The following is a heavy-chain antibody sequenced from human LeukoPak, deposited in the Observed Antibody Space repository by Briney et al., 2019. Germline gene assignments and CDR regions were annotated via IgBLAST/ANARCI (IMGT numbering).Heavy chain of an antibody. CDR2: IYTSGNT. CDR1: GGSISSYY. J-gene: IGHJ4*02. CDR3: ARVGSGWYWGYFDY. D-gene: IGHD6-19*01. Sequence: PSETLSLTCTVSGGSISSYYWSWIRQPAGKGLEWIGRIYTSGNTNYNPSLKSRVTMSVDTSKNQFSLKLSSVTAADTAVYYCARVGSGWYWGYFDYWGQGTLVTVSS. V-gene: IGHV4-4*07.